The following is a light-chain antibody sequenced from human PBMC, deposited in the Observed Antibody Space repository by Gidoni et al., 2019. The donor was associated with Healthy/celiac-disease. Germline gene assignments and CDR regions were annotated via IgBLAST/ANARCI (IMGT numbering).Light chain of an antibody. V-gene: IGKV3-20*01. J-gene: IGKJ2*01. CDR1: QSVSSSY. Sequence: EMVLTQTPGTLTVYQGERATLSCSASQSVSSSYLAWYQHTPGQAPMLLSYGASSSATGIPASVSGCGSGTDFTLTISRLEHEDFAVYYCQQYVTPTFGQGTKLEIK. CDR2: GAS. CDR3: QQYVTPT.